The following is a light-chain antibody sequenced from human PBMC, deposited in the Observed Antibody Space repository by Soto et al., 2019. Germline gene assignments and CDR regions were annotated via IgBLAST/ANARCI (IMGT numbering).Light chain of an antibody. CDR3: QQRSNWPIT. CDR2: GAS. CDR1: QSVSSSY. J-gene: IGKJ5*01. Sequence: EIVLTQSPATLSLSPGEGATVSCRASQSVSSSYLAWYQQKPGQAPRLLIYGASSRATGIPDRFSGSGSGTDFTLTISRLEPEDFALYYCQQRSNWPITFGQGTRLEIK. V-gene: IGKV3D-20*02.